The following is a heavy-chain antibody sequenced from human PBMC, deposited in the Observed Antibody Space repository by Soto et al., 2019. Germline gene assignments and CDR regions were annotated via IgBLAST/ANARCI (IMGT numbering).Heavy chain of an antibody. D-gene: IGHD5-18*01. J-gene: IGHJ4*02. CDR1: GFTFSSYA. Sequence: PGGSLRLSCAASGFTFSSYAMSWVRQAPGKGLEWVSAIYSGGSTYYADSVKGRFTISRDNSKNTLYLQMNSLRAEDTAVYYCARDNRGYSYGYGYWGQGTLVTVSS. CDR3: ARDNRGYSYGYGY. CDR2: IYSGGST. V-gene: IGHV3-53*01.